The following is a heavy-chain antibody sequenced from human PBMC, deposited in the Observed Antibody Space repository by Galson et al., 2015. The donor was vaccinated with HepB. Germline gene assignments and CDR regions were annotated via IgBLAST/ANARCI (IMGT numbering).Heavy chain of an antibody. V-gene: IGHV3-9*01. CDR3: AKVHSGWYFFSYFDY. J-gene: IGHJ4*02. Sequence: SLRLSCAASGFTFDDYAMHWVRQAPGKGLEWVSGISWNSGSIGYADSVKGRFTISRDNAKNSLYLQMNSLRAEDTALYYCAKVHSGWYFFSYFDYWGQGTLVTVSS. CDR2: ISWNSGSI. CDR1: GFTFDDYA. D-gene: IGHD6-19*01.